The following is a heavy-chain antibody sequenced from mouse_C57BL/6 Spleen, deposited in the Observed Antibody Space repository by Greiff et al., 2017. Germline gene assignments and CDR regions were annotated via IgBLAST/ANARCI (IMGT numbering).Heavy chain of an antibody. V-gene: IGHV1-69*01. J-gene: IGHJ3*01. Sequence: QVQLQQPGAELVMPGASVKLSCKASGYTFTSYWMHWVKQRPGQGLEWIGEIDPSDSYTNYNQKFKGKSTLTVDKSSSTAYMQLSSLTSEDSAVYDCARWALLGFAYWGQGTLVTVSA. CDR3: ARWALLGFAY. CDR2: IDPSDSYT. CDR1: GYTFTSYW. D-gene: IGHD4-1*01.